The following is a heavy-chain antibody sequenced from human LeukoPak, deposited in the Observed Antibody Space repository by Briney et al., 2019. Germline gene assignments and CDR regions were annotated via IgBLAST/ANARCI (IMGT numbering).Heavy chain of an antibody. J-gene: IGHJ4*02. V-gene: IGHV1-46*01. CDR1: GYTFTSYY. D-gene: IGHD1-26*01. CDR3: AKDHRIRYSGSFHIFDC. Sequence: ASVKVSSKASGYTFTSYYMHWGRQAPGQGLEWMGIINPSGGSTSYAQKFQGRVTMTRDMSTSTVYMELSSLRSEDTTVYYCAKDHRIRYSGSFHIFDCWGQGALVTVSS. CDR2: INPSGGST.